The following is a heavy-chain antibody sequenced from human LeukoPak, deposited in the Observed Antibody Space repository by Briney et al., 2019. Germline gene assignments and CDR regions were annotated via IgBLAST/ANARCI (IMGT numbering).Heavy chain of an antibody. Sequence: GGSLRLSCAASGFTFSSYAMSWVRQAPGKGLEWVSAISGSVGSTYYANSVKGRFTISRDNSKNTLYLQMNSLRAEDRAVYYCAKDRSCSSTSCYAYYYYYYGMDVWGQGTTVTVSS. CDR2: ISGSVGST. CDR1: GFTFSSYA. D-gene: IGHD2-2*01. V-gene: IGHV3-23*01. J-gene: IGHJ6*02. CDR3: AKDRSCSSTSCYAYYYYYYGMDV.